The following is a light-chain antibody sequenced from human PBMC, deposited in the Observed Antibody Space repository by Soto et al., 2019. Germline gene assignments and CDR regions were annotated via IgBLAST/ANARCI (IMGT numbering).Light chain of an antibody. CDR3: QQRYKTSLSS. Sequence: DIQMTQSPSFLSASVGDRVPITCRASQRIDNFLNWYQQKPGKAPKLLIYGASSLQSGVPSRFSGSGSGTDFTLTITSLQPEDSATYHCQQRYKTSLSSFGQGTKVEIK. V-gene: IGKV1-39*01. CDR1: QRIDNF. J-gene: IGKJ2*01. CDR2: GAS.